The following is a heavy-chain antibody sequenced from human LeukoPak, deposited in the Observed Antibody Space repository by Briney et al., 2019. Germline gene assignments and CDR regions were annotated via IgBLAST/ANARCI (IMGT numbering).Heavy chain of an antibody. J-gene: IGHJ4*02. CDR3: ARDYGYGERGGGD. D-gene: IGHD4-17*01. CDR1: GFTFSSYA. V-gene: IGHV3-23*01. Sequence: GGSLRLSCAASGFTFSSYAMSWVRQAPGKGLEWVSAISGSGGSTYYADSVKGRFTISRDNTKNTLYLQMNSLRAEDTAVYYCARDYGYGERGGGDWGQGTLVTVSS. CDR2: ISGSGGST.